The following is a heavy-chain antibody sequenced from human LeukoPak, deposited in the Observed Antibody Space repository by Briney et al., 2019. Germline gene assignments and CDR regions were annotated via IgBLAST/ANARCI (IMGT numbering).Heavy chain of an antibody. D-gene: IGHD3-22*01. Sequence: KPSETLSLTCTVSGGSISSDTYYWGWIRQPPGKGLEWIGTIYYSGYTYYNPSLRSRVIISVDTSTNQFSLKLSSVTAADTAVYYCARHYHNDAQASFRYWGQGTLVTVSS. CDR3: ARHYHNDAQASFRY. CDR2: IYYSGYT. J-gene: IGHJ4*02. CDR1: GGSISSDTYY. V-gene: IGHV4-39*01.